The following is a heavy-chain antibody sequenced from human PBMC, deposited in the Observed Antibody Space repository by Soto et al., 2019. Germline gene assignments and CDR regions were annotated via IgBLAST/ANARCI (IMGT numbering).Heavy chain of an antibody. J-gene: IGHJ5*02. Sequence: SETLSLTCTVSGGSISSSSYYWGWIRQPPGKGLEWIGSIYYSGSTYYNPSLKGRVAISVDTSKNQFSLKLSSVTAADTAVYYCASPKIAFYNWFDPWGQGTLVT. CDR2: IYYSGST. CDR1: GGSISSSSYY. V-gene: IGHV4-39*01. D-gene: IGHD3-3*02. CDR3: ASPKIAFYNWFDP.